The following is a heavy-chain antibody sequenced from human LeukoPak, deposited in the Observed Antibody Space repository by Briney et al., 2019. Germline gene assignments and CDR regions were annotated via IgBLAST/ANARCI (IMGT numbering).Heavy chain of an antibody. CDR1: GGSFSGYY. CDR3: ARHTLGRYYGSGSYPGRGFHL. J-gene: IGHJ3*01. D-gene: IGHD3-10*01. V-gene: IGHV4-34*01. Sequence: SETLSLTCAVYGGSFSGYYWSWIRQPPGKGLEWIGEINHSGSTNYNPSLKSRVTISVDTSKNQFSLKLSSVTAADTAVYYCARHTLGRYYGSGSYPGRGFHLWGQGTMVTVSS. CDR2: INHSGST.